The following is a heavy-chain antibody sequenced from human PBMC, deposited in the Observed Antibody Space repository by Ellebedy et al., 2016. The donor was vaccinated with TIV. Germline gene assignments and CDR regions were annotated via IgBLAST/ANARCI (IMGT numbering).Heavy chain of an antibody. V-gene: IGHV3-43*01. J-gene: IGHJ6*02. CDR2: ISWDGGST. Sequence: GGSLRLSXAASGFTFDDYTMHWVRQAPGKGLEWVSLISWDGGSTYYADSVKGRFTISRDNSKNSLYLQMNSLRTEDTALYYCAKDMGLYYDILTGYSEYGMDVWGQGTTVTVSS. D-gene: IGHD3-9*01. CDR1: GFTFDDYT. CDR3: AKDMGLYYDILTGYSEYGMDV.